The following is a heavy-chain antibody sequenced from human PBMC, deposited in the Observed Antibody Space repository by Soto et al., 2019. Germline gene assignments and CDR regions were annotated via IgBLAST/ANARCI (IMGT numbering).Heavy chain of an antibody. D-gene: IGHD1-26*01. Sequence: QVQLQESGPGLVKPSETLSLNCTVSGGSMSSYYWGWIRQAAGKPLEWIGRIYTTGSTNYNPSLRRRVTLSLDTAKNQFSLKLRSVTAADTAVYYCAREGASGFGMDVWGQGTTVTVSS. CDR3: AREGASGFGMDV. V-gene: IGHV4-4*07. J-gene: IGHJ6*02. CDR1: GGSMSSYY. CDR2: IYTTGST.